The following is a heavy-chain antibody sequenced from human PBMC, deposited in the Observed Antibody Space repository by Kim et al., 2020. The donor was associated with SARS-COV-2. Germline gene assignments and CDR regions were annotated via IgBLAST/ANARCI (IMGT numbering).Heavy chain of an antibody. CDR2: VYYSGDT. CDR3: ARDFRGSLITMIFSSPPDAFDV. V-gene: IGHV4-39*02. CDR1: GGSIDNRDSY. Sequence: SETLSLRCTVSGGSIDNRDSYWVWLRQPPGKGLEWVGSVYYSGDTYYSASLRRRVTMSVDTSANYFSLNLTSVTAADTAVYYCARDFRGSLITMIFSSPPDAFDVWGQGTMVSVSS. D-gene: IGHD3-22*01. J-gene: IGHJ3*01.